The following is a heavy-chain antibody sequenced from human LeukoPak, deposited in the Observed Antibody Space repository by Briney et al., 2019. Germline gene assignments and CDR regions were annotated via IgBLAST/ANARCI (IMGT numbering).Heavy chain of an antibody. D-gene: IGHD1-1*01. CDR3: AGSSRGLALEFDY. CDR2: IYYSGST. J-gene: IGHJ4*02. CDR1: GGSISSYY. Sequence: SETLSLTCTVSGGSISSYYWSWIRQPPGKGLEWIGYIYYSGSTNYNPSLKSRVTISVDTSKNQFSLKLSSVTAADTAVYYCAGSSRGLALEFDYWGQGTLVTVSS. V-gene: IGHV4-59*01.